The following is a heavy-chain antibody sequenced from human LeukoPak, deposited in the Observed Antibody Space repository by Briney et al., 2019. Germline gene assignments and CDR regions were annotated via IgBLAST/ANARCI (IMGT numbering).Heavy chain of an antibody. CDR1: GGSISSGGYY. V-gene: IGHV4-30-2*01. CDR3: ARDPIAAAGIDY. CDR2: IYHSGST. Sequence: SETLSLTCTVSGGSISSGGYYWSWIRQPPGKGLEWIGYIYHSGSTYYNPSLKSRVTISVDRSKNQFSLKLSSVTAADTAVYYCARDPIAAAGIDYWGQGTLVTVSS. D-gene: IGHD6-13*01. J-gene: IGHJ4*02.